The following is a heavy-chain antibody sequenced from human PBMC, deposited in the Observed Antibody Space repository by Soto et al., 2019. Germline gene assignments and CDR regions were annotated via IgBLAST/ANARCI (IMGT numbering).Heavy chain of an antibody. J-gene: IGHJ4*02. CDR3: ARLSGYDPAGAADK. D-gene: IGHD5-12*01. CDR2: SYYRGGS. CDR1: GASVSSAEHY. V-gene: IGHV4-30-4*01. Sequence: QVQLQESGPGLVKASQTLSLTCTLSGASVSSAEHYWSWIRQPPGKGLEWIGYSYYRGGSYYNASLQTRASISVDTSQNQFSLRLTSVTAADTAVYYCARLSGYDPAGAADKWGPGILVSVSS.